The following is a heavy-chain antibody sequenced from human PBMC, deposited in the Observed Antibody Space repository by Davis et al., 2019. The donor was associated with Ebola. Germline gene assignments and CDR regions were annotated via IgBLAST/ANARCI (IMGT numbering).Heavy chain of an antibody. CDR2: ISSGSTYI. J-gene: IGHJ5*02. Sequence: GESLKISCAASGFTFSSYAMNWVRQAPGKGLEWVSAISSGSTYIYYAESVKGRFTISRDNARNSLYLQMNSLKDEDTAVYYCARDSDGGHSRWFDPWGQGTLVTVSS. D-gene: IGHD4-23*01. CDR3: ARDSDGGHSRWFDP. V-gene: IGHV3-21*01. CDR1: GFTFSSYA.